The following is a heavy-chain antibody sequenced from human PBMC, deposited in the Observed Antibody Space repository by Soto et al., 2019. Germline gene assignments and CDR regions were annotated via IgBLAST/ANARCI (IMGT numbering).Heavy chain of an antibody. D-gene: IGHD5-18*01. CDR2: MNPNSGNT. CDR1: VYAFTSYD. J-gene: IGHJ6*02. CDR3: AGAMDDYYYYGMDV. Sequence: GASVTVSCKASVYAFTSYDIKCVRPDPGQGLEWMGWMNPNSGNTGYAQKFQGRVTMTRNTSISTAYMELSSLRSEDTAVYYCAGAMDDYYYYGMDVWGQGTTVTVSS. V-gene: IGHV1-8*02.